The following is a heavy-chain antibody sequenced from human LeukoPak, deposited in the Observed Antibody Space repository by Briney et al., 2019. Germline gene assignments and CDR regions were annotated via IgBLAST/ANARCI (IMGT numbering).Heavy chain of an antibody. J-gene: IGHJ4*02. CDR3: ARGGATIYY. D-gene: IGHD5-24*01. Sequence: PSETLSLTCTVSGGSISSYYWSWIRQPPGKGLEWIGYIYYSGSTNYNPSLKSRVTISVDTSKNQFSLKLSSVTAADTAVYYCARGGATIYYWGQGTLVTVSS. CDR2: IYYSGST. V-gene: IGHV4-59*12. CDR1: GGSISSYY.